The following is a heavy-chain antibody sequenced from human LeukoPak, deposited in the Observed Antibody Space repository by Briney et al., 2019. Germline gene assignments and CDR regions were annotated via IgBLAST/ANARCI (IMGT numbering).Heavy chain of an antibody. Sequence: PSETLSLTCTVSGYSISSGYYWGWIRQPPGKGLEWIGSIYHSGRTYYNPSLKSRVTISVDTSKNQFSLKLSSVTAADTAVYYCAREGDSSNVGWFDPWGQGTLVTVSS. CDR1: GYSISSGYY. D-gene: IGHD6-13*01. CDR2: IYHSGRT. CDR3: AREGDSSNVGWFDP. V-gene: IGHV4-38-2*02. J-gene: IGHJ5*02.